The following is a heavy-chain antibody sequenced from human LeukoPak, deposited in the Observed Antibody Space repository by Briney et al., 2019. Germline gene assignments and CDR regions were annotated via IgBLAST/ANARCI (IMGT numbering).Heavy chain of an antibody. J-gene: IGHJ4*02. Sequence: PGGSLRLSCAASGFTLSSYWMSWVRQAPGKGLEWVANIKQDGSEKYYVDSVKGRFTISRDNAKNSLYLQMNSLRAEDTAVYYCARDFEEYCGGDCYSGGYFDYWGQGTLVTVSS. CDR1: GFTLSSYW. CDR2: IKQDGSEK. V-gene: IGHV3-7*03. CDR3: ARDFEEYCGGDCYSGGYFDY. D-gene: IGHD2-21*02.